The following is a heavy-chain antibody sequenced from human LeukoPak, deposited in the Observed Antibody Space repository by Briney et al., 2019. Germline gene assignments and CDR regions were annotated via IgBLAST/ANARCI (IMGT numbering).Heavy chain of an antibody. D-gene: IGHD3-22*01. CDR2: IIPILGIA. CDR3: ARGPYYYDSSGYYYVGYFDY. Sequence: SVKVSCKASGYTFTGYYMHWVRQAPGQGLEWMGRIIPILGIANYAQKFQGRVTITADKSTSTAYMELSSLRSEDTAVYYCARGPYYYDSSGYYYVGYFDYWGQGTLVTVSS. J-gene: IGHJ4*02. V-gene: IGHV1-69*04. CDR1: GYTFTGYY.